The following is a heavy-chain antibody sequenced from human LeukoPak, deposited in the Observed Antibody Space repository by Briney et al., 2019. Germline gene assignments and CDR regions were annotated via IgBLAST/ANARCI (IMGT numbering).Heavy chain of an antibody. CDR2: MSYSGSS. Sequence: SETLSLTCTVSGGSISSNYWTWIRQPPGKGLEWIGYMSYSGSSNYNPSLKSRVTMFEDKSKNQFSLRLYSVTVADTAVYYCARHFAYSSSSYFDYWGQGSLVTVSS. V-gene: IGHV4-59*08. D-gene: IGHD6-6*01. CDR1: GGSISSNY. CDR3: ARHFAYSSSSYFDY. J-gene: IGHJ4*02.